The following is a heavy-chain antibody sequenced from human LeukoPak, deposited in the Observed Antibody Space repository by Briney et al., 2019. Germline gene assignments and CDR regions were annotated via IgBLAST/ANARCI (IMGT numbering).Heavy chain of an antibody. CDR2: IKQDGSEK. J-gene: IGHJ6*03. V-gene: IGHV3-7*01. CDR1: GFTFSSYS. D-gene: IGHD6-13*01. Sequence: GGSLRLSCAASGFTFSSYSMNWVRQAPGKGLEWVANIKQDGSEKYYVDSVKGRFTISRDNAKNSLYLQMNSLRAEDTAVYYCARDKGSSWAYYYYYYMDVWGKGTTVTVSS. CDR3: ARDKGSSWAYYYYYYMDV.